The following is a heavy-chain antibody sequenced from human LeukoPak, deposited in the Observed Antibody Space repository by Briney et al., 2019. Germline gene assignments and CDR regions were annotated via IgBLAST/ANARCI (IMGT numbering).Heavy chain of an antibody. J-gene: IGHJ4*02. Sequence: KSGGSLRLSCAASGFTFSDYYMIWIRQAPGKGLEWVSYISKSGGDTNYADSVKGRFTISRDNAKNSLYLQMNSLRADDTAVYYCARSGSHDYWGQGTLVTVSS. CDR2: ISKSGGDT. D-gene: IGHD1-26*01. V-gene: IGHV3-11*03. CDR1: GFTFSDYY. CDR3: ARSGSHDY.